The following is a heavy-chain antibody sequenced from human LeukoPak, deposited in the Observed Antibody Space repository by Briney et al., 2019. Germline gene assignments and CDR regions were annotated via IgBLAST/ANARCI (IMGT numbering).Heavy chain of an antibody. V-gene: IGHV3-23*01. CDR1: GLTFSSYA. Sequence: GGSLRLSCAASGLTFSSYAMSWVRQAPGKGLEWVSAISGSGGSTYYADSVKGRFTISRDNSKNTLYLQMNSLRAEDTAVYYCAKDHYYDSSGYYPLHSFDYWGQGTLVTVSS. J-gene: IGHJ4*02. CDR2: ISGSGGST. D-gene: IGHD3-22*01. CDR3: AKDHYYDSSGYYPLHSFDY.